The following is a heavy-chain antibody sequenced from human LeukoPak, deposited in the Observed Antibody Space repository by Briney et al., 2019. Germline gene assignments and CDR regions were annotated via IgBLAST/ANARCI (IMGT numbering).Heavy chain of an antibody. D-gene: IGHD3-22*01. Sequence: ASVKVSCKASGYTFTSYYMHWVRQAPGQGLEWMGWISAYNGNTNYAQKLQGRVTMTTDTSTSTAYMELRSLRSDDTAVYYCARDGDSNYYYMDVWGKGTTVTVSS. CDR1: GYTFTSYY. J-gene: IGHJ6*03. V-gene: IGHV1-18*04. CDR2: ISAYNGNT. CDR3: ARDGDSNYYYMDV.